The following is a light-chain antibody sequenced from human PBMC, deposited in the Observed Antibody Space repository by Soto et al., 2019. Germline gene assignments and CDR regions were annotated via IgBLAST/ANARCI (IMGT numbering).Light chain of an antibody. Sequence: ETVLTQSPGTLSLSPGERGTLSCRASQTINSAHLAWYQQKPGQAPRLLIFGASTRATGIPDRFSGSGSGTDFTLTISRLEPEDSAVYYCQHYDGSPLPFGGGTKVESK. CDR2: GAS. CDR3: QHYDGSPLP. V-gene: IGKV3-20*01. J-gene: IGKJ4*01. CDR1: QTINSAH.